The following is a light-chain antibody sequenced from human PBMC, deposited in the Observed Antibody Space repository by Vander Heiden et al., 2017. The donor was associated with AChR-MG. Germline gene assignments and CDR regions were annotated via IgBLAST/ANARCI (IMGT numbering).Light chain of an antibody. CDR3: QQYKYCPPCT. CDR1: QSVSNK. CDR2: AAS. V-gene: IGKV3-15*01. J-gene: IGKJ5*01. Sequence: EIVMTPSPATLSVLPGERATLSCSARQSVSNKLAWYQQKPGQAPRLLIYAASTRATGIPARFSGSGSATEFTLTISSLQSEDFAVYYCQQYKYCPPCTFGQGTRLEIK.